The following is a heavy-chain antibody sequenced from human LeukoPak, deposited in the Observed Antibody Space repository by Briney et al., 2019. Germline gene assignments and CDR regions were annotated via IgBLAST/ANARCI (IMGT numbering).Heavy chain of an antibody. CDR3: ARGRALYDFWSGYYTSGWFDP. D-gene: IGHD3-3*01. Sequence: GASVKVSCKASGYTFTSYDINWVRQATGQGLEWMGWMNPNSGNTGYAQKFQGRVTITRNTSISTAYMELSSLRSEDTAVYYCARGRALYDFWSGYYTSGWFDPWGQGTLVTVSS. CDR2: MNPNSGNT. V-gene: IGHV1-8*03. J-gene: IGHJ5*02. CDR1: GYTFTSYD.